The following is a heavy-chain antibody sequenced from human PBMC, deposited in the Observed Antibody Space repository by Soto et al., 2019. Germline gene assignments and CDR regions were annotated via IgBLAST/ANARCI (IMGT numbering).Heavy chain of an antibody. CDR3: ARGYDYVEYYYYYMDV. Sequence: SETLSLTCTVSGGSISSGGYYWSWIRQHPGKGLEWIGYIYYSGSTYYNPSLKSRVTISVDTSKNQFSLKLSSVTAADTAVYYCARGYDYVEYYYYYMDVWGKGTTVTVSS. CDR2: IYYSGST. V-gene: IGHV4-31*03. J-gene: IGHJ6*03. D-gene: IGHD3-16*01. CDR1: GGSISSGGYY.